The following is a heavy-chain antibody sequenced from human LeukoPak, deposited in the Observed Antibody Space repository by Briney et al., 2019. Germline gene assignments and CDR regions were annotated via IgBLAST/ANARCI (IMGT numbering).Heavy chain of an antibody. D-gene: IGHD5-24*01. CDR1: GGSLSSSSYY. J-gene: IGHJ4*02. CDR3: ARHPGDGYNSDVDY. Sequence: SETLSLTCTVSGGSLSSSSYYWGWIRQPPGKGLEWIGSIYYSGSTYYNPSLKSRVTISVDTSKNQFSLKLSSVTAADTAVYYCARHPGDGYNSDVDYWGQGTLVTVSS. V-gene: IGHV4-39*01. CDR2: IYYSGST.